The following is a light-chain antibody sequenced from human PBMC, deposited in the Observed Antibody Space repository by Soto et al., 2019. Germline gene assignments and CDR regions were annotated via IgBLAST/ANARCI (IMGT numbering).Light chain of an antibody. V-gene: IGKV3-15*01. CDR2: GAS. CDR1: QSVSSN. CDR3: QLYNNWPSET. Sequence: EIVMPQSPATLSVSPGERATLSCRASQSVSSNLAWYQQKPGQAPRLLIYGASTRATGIPARFSGSGSGTEFTLTISSLQSEDFAVYYCQLYNNWPSETFGQGTKVEIK. J-gene: IGKJ1*01.